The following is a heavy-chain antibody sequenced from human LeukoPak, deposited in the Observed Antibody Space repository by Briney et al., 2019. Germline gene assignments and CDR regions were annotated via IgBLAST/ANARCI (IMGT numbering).Heavy chain of an antibody. Sequence: PGGSLRLSCAASGFTFTNAWMNWVRQAPGKGLEWVGHIKSKPDSGTTDYAAPVKGRFTISRDDSKNTLYLQMNSLKTEDTAVYFCTTGGYFMTNDYWGQGTLVTVSS. CDR2: IKSKPDSGTT. D-gene: IGHD2/OR15-2a*01. CDR3: TTGGYFMTNDY. J-gene: IGHJ4*02. V-gene: IGHV3-15*07. CDR1: GFTFTNAW.